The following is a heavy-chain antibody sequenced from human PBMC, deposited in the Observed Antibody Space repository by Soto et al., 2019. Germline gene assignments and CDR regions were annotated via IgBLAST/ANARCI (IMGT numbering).Heavy chain of an antibody. CDR1: GGSISSGGYY. Sequence: VQLEESGPGLVKPSQTLSLTCTVSGGSISSGGYYCSWIRQHPGKGLEWIGYIYYSGSPYYNPSLKSRVTISVDTSKNQFTLKLSSVTAADTAVYYCARSPEATVTAFDYWGQGTLVTVSS. CDR3: ARSPEATVTAFDY. V-gene: IGHV4-31*03. D-gene: IGHD4-17*01. CDR2: IYYSGSP. J-gene: IGHJ4*02.